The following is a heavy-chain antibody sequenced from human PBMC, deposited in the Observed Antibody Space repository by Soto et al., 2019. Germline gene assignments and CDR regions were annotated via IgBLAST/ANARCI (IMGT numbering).Heavy chain of an antibody. J-gene: IGHJ5*02. CDR3: ARVPRNPEPTLCFDP. Sequence: QVQLQESGPGLVKPSETLSLTCSVSGGSVSSGDYYWSWIRQPPGKGLEWIGYIYYSGNTYYNPSLTSRVTISVDMSKNKFSLNLSSVTAADTAVYYCARVPRNPEPTLCFDPWGQGTLVTVST. D-gene: IGHD1-1*01. CDR1: GGSVSSGDYY. V-gene: IGHV4-30-4*01. CDR2: IYYSGNT.